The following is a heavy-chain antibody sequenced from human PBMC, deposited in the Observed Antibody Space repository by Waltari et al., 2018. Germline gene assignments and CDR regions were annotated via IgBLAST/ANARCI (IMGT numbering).Heavy chain of an antibody. D-gene: IGHD3-3*01. CDR2: IYTSGST. CDR3: ARAGLRYLEWLPSDAFDI. CDR1: GGSMSNYY. Sequence: QVQLQESGPGLLKPSETLSLTCTVPGGSMSNYYWNWIRQPAGKGLEWIGRIYTSGSTNYNPSLKSRVTMSVDTSKNQFSLKLTSVIAADTAVYYCARAGLRYLEWLPSDAFDIWGQGTMVTVSS. V-gene: IGHV4-4*07. J-gene: IGHJ3*02.